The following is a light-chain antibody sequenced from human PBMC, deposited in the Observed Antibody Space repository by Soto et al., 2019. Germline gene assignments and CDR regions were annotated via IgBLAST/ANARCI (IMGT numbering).Light chain of an antibody. CDR1: SSDVGGYDY. CDR3: SSYTTSSNRV. Sequence: QSALTQPDSVSGSPGQSITISCTGTSSDVGGYDYVSWYQQHPGKAPKVMISEVSNRPSGVSYRFSGSKSGNTASLTISGLQADDEADYYCSSYTTSSNRVFGGGTKLTVL. CDR2: EVS. V-gene: IGLV2-14*01. J-gene: IGLJ2*01.